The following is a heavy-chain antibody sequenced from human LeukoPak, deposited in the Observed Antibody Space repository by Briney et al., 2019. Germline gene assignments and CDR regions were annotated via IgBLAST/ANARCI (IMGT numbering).Heavy chain of an antibody. Sequence: PGGSLRLSCAASGFTFSSYAMSWVRQAPGKGLEWVSAISGSGGSTYYADSVKGRFTISRDNSKNTLYLQMNSLRAEDTAVYYCAKDHGDYDFWSGYSAQHYWGQGTLVTVSS. V-gene: IGHV3-23*01. D-gene: IGHD3-3*01. CDR2: ISGSGGST. J-gene: IGHJ4*02. CDR1: GFTFSSYA. CDR3: AKDHGDYDFWSGYSAQHY.